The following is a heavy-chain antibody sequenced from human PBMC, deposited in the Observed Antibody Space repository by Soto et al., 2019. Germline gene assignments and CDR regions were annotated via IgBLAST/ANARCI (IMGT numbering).Heavy chain of an antibody. CDR3: ARDKTDGGGSSDP. Sequence: QVQLVESGGGVVQPGGSLRLSCEASGFPFSSFGIHWVRQAPGKGLEWLAIIWNDGSNEYYADSVKGRFTISRDNSKNTVYLQVGTRRAEDTAVYFCARDKTDGGGSSDPWGQGTLVTVSS. CDR2: IWNDGSNE. D-gene: IGHD2-15*01. V-gene: IGHV3-33*01. J-gene: IGHJ5*02. CDR1: GFPFSSFG.